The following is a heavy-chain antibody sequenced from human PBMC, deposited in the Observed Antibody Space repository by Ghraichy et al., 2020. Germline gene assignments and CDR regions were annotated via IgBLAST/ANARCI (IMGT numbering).Heavy chain of an antibody. J-gene: IGHJ4*02. D-gene: IGHD3-10*01. CDR2: IYYTGSP. V-gene: IGHV4-39*02. Sequence: SETLSLTCTVSGDSISGSSHYWGWVRQPPGKGLQWVGSIYYTGSPLYNPSLKSRVTISVDTTKNHFSLRLTSVTAADTALYYCASTSDLYGSGPYFYWGQGTLVTVSS. CDR1: GDSISGSSHY. CDR3: ASTSDLYGSGPYFY.